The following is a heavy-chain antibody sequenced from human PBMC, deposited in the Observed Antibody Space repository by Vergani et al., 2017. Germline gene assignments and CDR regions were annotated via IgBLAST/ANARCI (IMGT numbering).Heavy chain of an antibody. CDR1: GFTFSDFS. V-gene: IGHV3-21*02. Sequence: VQLVQSGGGVVQPGGSLRLSCAASGFTFSDFSMSWVRQAPGKGLEWVAFIGSSGPYINYADSVKGRFIISRDNSKNTLYLQMNSLRAEDTAVYYCAREEYSSTSFDYWGQGTLVTVSS. CDR2: IGSSGPYI. D-gene: IGHD2-2*01. J-gene: IGHJ4*02. CDR3: AREEYSSTSFDY.